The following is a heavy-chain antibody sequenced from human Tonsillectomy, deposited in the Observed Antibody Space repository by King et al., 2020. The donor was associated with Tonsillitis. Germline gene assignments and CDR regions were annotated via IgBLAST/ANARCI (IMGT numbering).Heavy chain of an antibody. Sequence: VQLVESGGGLVQPGGSLRLSCAASGFTFSSYAMSWVRQAPGKGLEWVSNISGSGGSTYYADSVKGRFTISRDNSKNTLFLQMNSLRAEDTAVYYCAKKGEDTIFGVVEDYYYGMDVWGQGTTVTVSS. CDR3: AKKGEDTIFGVVEDYYYGMDV. CDR1: GFTFSSYA. CDR2: ISGSGGST. D-gene: IGHD3-3*01. J-gene: IGHJ6*02. V-gene: IGHV3-23*04.